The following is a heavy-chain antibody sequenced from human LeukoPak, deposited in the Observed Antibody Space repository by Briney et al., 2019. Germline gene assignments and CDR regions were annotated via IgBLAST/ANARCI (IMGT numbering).Heavy chain of an antibody. Sequence: GGSLTLSCAASGFTFSTYDMHWVRQTTGKRLEWVSGIGIAGDTYYQDSVKGRFTISRENAKNSLFLQMKSLRAGDTAVYYCARARSVRGGANDVWGQGTTVTVSS. D-gene: IGHD4-23*01. CDR1: GFTFSTYD. CDR2: IGIAGDT. CDR3: ARARSVRGGANDV. V-gene: IGHV3-13*01. J-gene: IGHJ6*02.